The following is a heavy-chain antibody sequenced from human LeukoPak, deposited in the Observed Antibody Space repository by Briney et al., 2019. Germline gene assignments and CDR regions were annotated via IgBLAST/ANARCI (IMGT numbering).Heavy chain of an antibody. Sequence: SETLSLTCAVYGGSFSGYYWSWIRQPPGKGLEWIGEINHSGSTNYNPSLKSRVTISVDTSKNQFSLKLSSVTAADTAVYYCARVGGYSYGYGFDPWGQGTLVTVSS. J-gene: IGHJ5*02. D-gene: IGHD5-18*01. V-gene: IGHV4-34*01. CDR2: INHSGST. CDR1: GGSFSGYY. CDR3: ARVGGYSYGYGFDP.